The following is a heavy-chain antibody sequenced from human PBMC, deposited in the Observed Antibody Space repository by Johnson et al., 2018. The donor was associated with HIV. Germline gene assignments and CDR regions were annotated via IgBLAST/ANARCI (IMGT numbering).Heavy chain of an antibody. J-gene: IGHJ3*02. CDR1: GFTFSSYA. Sequence: VQLVESGGGLVQPGGSLRLSCAASGFTFSSYAMSWVRQATGKGLEWVSAISGSGGSRNYADSVKGRFTISRDNSKNTLYLQMNSLRAEDTAVYYCARHSTSSTMGAFDIWGQGTMVTVSS. V-gene: IGHV3-23*04. CDR3: ARHSTSSTMGAFDI. D-gene: IGHD6-6*01. CDR2: ISGSGGSR.